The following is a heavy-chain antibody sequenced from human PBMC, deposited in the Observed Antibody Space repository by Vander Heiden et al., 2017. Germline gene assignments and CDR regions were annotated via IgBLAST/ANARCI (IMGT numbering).Heavy chain of an antibody. D-gene: IGHD3-10*01. CDR3: ARGGEGSGSYYGFYFYYYGMDV. CDR2: INPNSGGT. CDR1: GYTFTGYY. V-gene: IGHV1-2*02. Sequence: QVQLVQSGAEVKKPGASVKVSCKASGYTFTGYYMHWVRQAPGQGLEWMGWINPNSGGTNYAQKFQGRVTMTRDTSISTADMELSRLRSDDTAVYYCARGGEGSGSYYGFYFYYYGMDVWGQGTTVTVSS. J-gene: IGHJ6*02.